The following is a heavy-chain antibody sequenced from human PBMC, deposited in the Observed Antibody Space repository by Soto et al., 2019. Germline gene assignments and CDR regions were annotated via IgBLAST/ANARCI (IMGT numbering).Heavy chain of an antibody. CDR2: ISGSGGST. CDR3: AKVLRSGRITMIVVVSPFDY. J-gene: IGHJ4*02. V-gene: IGHV3-23*01. D-gene: IGHD3-22*01. CDR1: GFTFSSYA. Sequence: SLRLSCAASGFTFSSYAMSWVRQAPGKGLEWVSAISGSGGSTYYADSVKGRFTISRDNSKNTLYLQMNSLRAEDTAVYYCAKVLRSGRITMIVVVSPFDYWGQGTLVTVSS.